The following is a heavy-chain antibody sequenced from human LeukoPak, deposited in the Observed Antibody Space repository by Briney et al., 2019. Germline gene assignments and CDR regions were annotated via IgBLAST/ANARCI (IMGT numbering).Heavy chain of an antibody. CDR3: AKDITGPHLWFGGFSDDAFDI. CDR2: ISGSGGST. Sequence: PGGSLRLSCAASGFTFDDYGMSWVRQALGKGLEWVSAISGSGGSTYYADSVKGRFTISRDNSKNTLYLQMNSLRAEDTAVYYCAKDITGPHLWFGGFSDDAFDIWGQGTMVTVSS. CDR1: GFTFDDYG. J-gene: IGHJ3*02. V-gene: IGHV3-23*01. D-gene: IGHD3-10*01.